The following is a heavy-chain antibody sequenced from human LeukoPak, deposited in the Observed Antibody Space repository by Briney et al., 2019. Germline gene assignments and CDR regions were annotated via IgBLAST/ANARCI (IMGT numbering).Heavy chain of an antibody. CDR3: GTGCGGDCYRDY. J-gene: IGHJ4*02. Sequence: ASVKLSCKVSGYTLTELSMHWVRQAPGKGLEWMGGFNPEDSETIYAQKFQGRVTMTEDTSTDTAYMELSSLRSEDTAVYYCGTGCGGDCYRDYWGQGTLVTVSS. D-gene: IGHD2-21*02. V-gene: IGHV1-24*01. CDR1: GYTLTELS. CDR2: FNPEDSET.